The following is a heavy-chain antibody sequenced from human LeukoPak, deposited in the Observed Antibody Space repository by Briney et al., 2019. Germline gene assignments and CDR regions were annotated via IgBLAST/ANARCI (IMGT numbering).Heavy chain of an antibody. CDR1: GASITSYY. J-gene: IGHJ3*02. D-gene: IGHD2-2*01. CDR2: IYYTGST. CDR3: ARPSIPSAAASALDI. Sequence: TSETLSLTCTVSGASITSYYWGWIRQPPGKGLEWIGYIYYTGSTNYNPSLKSRATMSVDTSKSQVSLKMTSVTVADTAVYYCARPSIPSAAASALDIWGQGTMVTVSS. V-gene: IGHV4-59*08.